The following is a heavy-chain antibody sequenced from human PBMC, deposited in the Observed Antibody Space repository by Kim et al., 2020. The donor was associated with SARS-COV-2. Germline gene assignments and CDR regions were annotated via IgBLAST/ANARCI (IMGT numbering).Heavy chain of an antibody. CDR3: ARDGTLRLGELSLTYYYYGMDV. J-gene: IGHJ6*02. D-gene: IGHD3-16*02. V-gene: IGHV3-21*01. Sequence: GGSLRLSCAVSGFTFSFYSMNWVRQAPGKGLEWVSSISSSSSYIYYADSVKGRFTISGDNAKNSLYLQMNSLRAEDTAVYYCARDGTLRLGELSLTYYYYGMDVWGQGTTVTVSS. CDR2: ISSSSSYI. CDR1: GFTFSFYS.